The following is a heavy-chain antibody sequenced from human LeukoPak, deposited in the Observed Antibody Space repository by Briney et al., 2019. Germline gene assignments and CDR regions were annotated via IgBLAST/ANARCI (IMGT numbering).Heavy chain of an antibody. CDR3: ARGRRDGYTLYYMDV. V-gene: IGHV4-4*02. Sequence: SETLSLTCAVSGGSISSSNWWSWVRQPPEKGLEWIGEIYHSGSTHYTPFLKSRVTISIDTSKNQFSLKLNSVTAADTAVYYCARGRRDGYTLYYMDVWGKGTTVTISS. CDR2: IYHSGST. D-gene: IGHD5-24*01. J-gene: IGHJ6*03. CDR1: GGSISSSNW.